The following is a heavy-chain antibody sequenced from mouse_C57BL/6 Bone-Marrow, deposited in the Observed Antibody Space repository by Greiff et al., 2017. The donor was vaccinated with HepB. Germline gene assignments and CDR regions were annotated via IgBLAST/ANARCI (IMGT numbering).Heavy chain of an antibody. V-gene: IGHV1-72*01. J-gene: IGHJ4*01. D-gene: IGHD1-1*01. Sequence: QVQLQQPGAELVKPGASVKLSCKASGYTFTSYWMHWVKQRPGRGLEWIGRIDPNSGGTKYNEKFKSKATLTVDKPSSTAYMQLSSLTSEDYAVYYCALYYYGSSCRGAMDDWGKGTSVTVSS. CDR1: GYTFTSYW. CDR2: IDPNSGGT. CDR3: ALYYYGSSCRGAMDD.